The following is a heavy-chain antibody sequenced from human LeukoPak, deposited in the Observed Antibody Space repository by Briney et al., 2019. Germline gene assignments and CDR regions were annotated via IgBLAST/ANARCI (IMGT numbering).Heavy chain of an antibody. CDR1: GYTFTSYG. Sequence: GASVKVSCKASGYTFTSYGITWVRQAPGQGLEWMGWINGHSGNTHYAQNLQDRITMTTDTSSTTVYMELRSLKSDDTAVYYCAKAPSAHWPSDYWGQGTLVTVSS. D-gene: IGHD1-1*01. V-gene: IGHV1-18*01. CDR3: AKAPSAHWPSDY. J-gene: IGHJ4*02. CDR2: INGHSGNT.